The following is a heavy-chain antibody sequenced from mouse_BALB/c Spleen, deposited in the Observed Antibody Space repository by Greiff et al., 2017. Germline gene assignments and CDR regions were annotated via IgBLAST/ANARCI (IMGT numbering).Heavy chain of an antibody. CDR2: ISDGGSYN. D-gene: IGHD2-3*01. CDR3: ARGDGYYAMDY. J-gene: IGHJ4*01. CDR1: GFTFSDYY. V-gene: IGHV5-4*02. Sequence: EVKLVESGGGLVKPGGSLKLSCAASGFTFSDYYMYWVRQTPEKRLEWVATISDGGSYNYYPDSVKGRFTISRDNAKNNLYLQMSSLKSEDTAMYYCARGDGYYAMDYWGQGTSVTVSS.